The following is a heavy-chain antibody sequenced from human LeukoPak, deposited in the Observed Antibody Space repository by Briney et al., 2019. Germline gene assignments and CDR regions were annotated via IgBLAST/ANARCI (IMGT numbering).Heavy chain of an antibody. CDR2: IYYSGST. Sequence: PSETLSLTCTVSGGSISSSSYYWGWIRQPPGKGLEWIGSIYYSGSTYYNPSLKSRVTISVDTSKNQFSLKLSSVTAADTAVYYCARGRVVPAARYYFDYWGQGTLVTVSS. CDR1: GGSISSSSYY. D-gene: IGHD2-2*01. V-gene: IGHV4-39*07. J-gene: IGHJ4*02. CDR3: ARGRVVPAARYYFDY.